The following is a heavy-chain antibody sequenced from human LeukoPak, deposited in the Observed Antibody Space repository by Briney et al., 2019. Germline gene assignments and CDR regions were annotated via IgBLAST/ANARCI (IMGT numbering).Heavy chain of an antibody. Sequence: PGGSLRLSCAASGFTFSSYWMHWVRQAPGKGLVWVSRINSDGSSTSYADSVKGRFTISRDNAKNTLYLQMNSLRAEDTAVYYCARANYGSGSSSSYPYQDYYYYYMDVWGKGTTVTISS. CDR3: ARANYGSGSSSSYPYQDYYYYYMDV. V-gene: IGHV3-74*01. CDR1: GFTFSSYW. J-gene: IGHJ6*03. D-gene: IGHD3-10*01. CDR2: INSDGSST.